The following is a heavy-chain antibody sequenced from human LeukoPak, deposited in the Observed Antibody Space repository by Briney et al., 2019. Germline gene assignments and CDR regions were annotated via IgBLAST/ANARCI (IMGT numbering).Heavy chain of an antibody. Sequence: SETLSLTCTVSGGSVSSGRYYWSWIRQPPGKGLEWIGYIYYSGNTNYNPSLKSRVTISEDTSKNQFSLKLNSVTAADTAMYYCASYVIKSGAFDYWGEATLVTVSS. V-gene: IGHV4-61*01. CDR2: IYYSGNT. CDR1: GGSVSSGRYY. J-gene: IGHJ4*02. CDR3: ASYVIKSGAFDY. D-gene: IGHD3-16*01.